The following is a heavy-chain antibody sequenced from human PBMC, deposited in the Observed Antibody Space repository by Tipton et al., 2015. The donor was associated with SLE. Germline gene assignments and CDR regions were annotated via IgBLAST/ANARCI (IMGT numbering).Heavy chain of an antibody. CDR3: ARGGYSSSWYVY. Sequence: VQLVQSGGGVVRPGGSLRLSCAASGFTFSSYSMNWVRQAPGKGLEWVSFISSSSTYIYYADSVKGRFTISRDNAKNSLYLQMNSLRADDTAVYYCARGGYSSSWYVYWGQGTLVTVSS. D-gene: IGHD6-13*01. V-gene: IGHV3-21*03. CDR2: ISSSSTYI. CDR1: GFTFSSYS. J-gene: IGHJ4*02.